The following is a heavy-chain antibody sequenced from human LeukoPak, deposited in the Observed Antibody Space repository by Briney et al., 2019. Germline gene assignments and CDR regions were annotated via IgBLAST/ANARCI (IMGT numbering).Heavy chain of an antibody. CDR2: INPSGGGT. CDR3: ARDPHDVETATTNDY. J-gene: IGHJ4*02. Sequence: ASVKVSCKASGYTFTSYYMHWVRQAPGQGLEWMGIINPSGGGTSYAQKFQGRVTMTRDTSTSTVYMELSSLRSEDTAVYYCARDPHDVETATTNDYWGQGTLVTVSS. CDR1: GYTFTSYY. V-gene: IGHV1-46*01. D-gene: IGHD5-24*01.